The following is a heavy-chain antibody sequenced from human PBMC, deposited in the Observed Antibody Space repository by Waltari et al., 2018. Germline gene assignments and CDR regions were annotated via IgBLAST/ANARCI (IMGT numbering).Heavy chain of an antibody. V-gene: IGHV4-59*01. CDR3: ARVHGSESPLSWGTDV. Sequence: QVQLQESGPGLMKPSETLSLSCTVSGASLTTYYWRWIRQPPGKGLEYIGYIHDSGDTNHSPSLRGRVSMSMETSKNQFSLKVSSVTAADSAVYYCARVHGSESPLSWGTDVWGQGTAVTVSS. J-gene: IGHJ6*02. CDR2: IHDSGDT. CDR1: GASLTTYY.